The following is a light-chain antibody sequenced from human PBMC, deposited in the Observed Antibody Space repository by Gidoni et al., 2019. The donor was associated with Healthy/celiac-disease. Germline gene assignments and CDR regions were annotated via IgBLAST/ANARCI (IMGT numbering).Light chain of an antibody. CDR3: QQYGSSRALT. CDR2: GAS. V-gene: IGKV3-20*01. J-gene: IGKJ4*01. CDR1: QSVSSSY. Sequence: EIVLTQSPGTLSLSPGERATLSCRASQSVSSSYLAWYQQKPGQAPRLLIYGASSRATGIPDRFSGSGSGTDFTLTISRLEPEAFAVYYCQQYGSSRALTFXGXTKVEIK.